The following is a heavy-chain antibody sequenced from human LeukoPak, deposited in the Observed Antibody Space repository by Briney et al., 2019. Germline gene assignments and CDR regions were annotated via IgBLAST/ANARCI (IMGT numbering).Heavy chain of an antibody. CDR1: GGSISSYY. D-gene: IGHD6-19*01. J-gene: IGHJ4*02. CDR3: ARGSAWYFVY. Sequence: SETLSLTCTVSGGSISSYYWSWIRQPPGKGLEWIGYIYYSGGTNYNPSLKSRVTISVDTSKNQFSLKLSSVTAADTALYYCARGSAWYFVYWGQGTLVTVSS. V-gene: IGHV4-59*01. CDR2: IYYSGGT.